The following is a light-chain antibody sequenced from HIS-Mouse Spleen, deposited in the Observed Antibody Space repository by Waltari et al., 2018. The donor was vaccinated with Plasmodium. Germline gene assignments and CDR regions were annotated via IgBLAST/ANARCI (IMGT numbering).Light chain of an antibody. CDR3: CSYAGSSTFVV. J-gene: IGLJ2*01. Sequence: PGQSITISCTGTSSDVGSYNLVSRYQQHPGKAPKLMIYEGSKRPSGVSNRFSGSKSGNTASLTISGLQAEDEADYYCCSYAGSSTFVVFGGGTKLTVL. CDR2: EGS. CDR1: SSDVGSYNL. V-gene: IGLV2-23*03.